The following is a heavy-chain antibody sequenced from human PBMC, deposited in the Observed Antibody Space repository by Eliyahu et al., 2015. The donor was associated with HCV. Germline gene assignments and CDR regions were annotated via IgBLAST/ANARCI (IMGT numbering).Heavy chain of an antibody. D-gene: IGHD6-6*01. CDR3: ARDIAARKGDY. CDR1: GFTFSSYA. CDR2: ISGSGGRT. V-gene: IGHV3-23*01. Sequence: EVQLLESGGGLVQPGGSLRLSCAASGFTFSSYAMXWVRQAPGKGLEWVSAISGSGGRTYYADSVKGRFTISRDNSKNTLYLQMNSLRAEDTAVYYCARDIAARKGDYWGQGTLVTVSS. J-gene: IGHJ4*02.